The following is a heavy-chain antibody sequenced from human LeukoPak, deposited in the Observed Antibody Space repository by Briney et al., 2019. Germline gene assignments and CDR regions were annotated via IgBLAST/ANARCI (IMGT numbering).Heavy chain of an antibody. D-gene: IGHD1-26*01. V-gene: IGHV4-38-2*02. CDR3: VRDLHGATSFDY. CDR2: VSHTGST. CDR1: YYSVSSGYY. Sequence: KTSETLSLTCTVSYYSVSSGYYWGWIRQPPGMGLEWIGSVSHTGSTFQNPSLKSRVTISLDTSKNQFSLEVRYLTAADTAVYYCVRDLHGATSFDYWGQGTLVTVSS. J-gene: IGHJ4*02.